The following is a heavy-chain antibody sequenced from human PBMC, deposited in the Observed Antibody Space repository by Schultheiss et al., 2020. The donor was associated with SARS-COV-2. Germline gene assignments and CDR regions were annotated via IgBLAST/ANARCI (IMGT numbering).Heavy chain of an antibody. CDR2: IYWDDDK. J-gene: IGHJ6*03. CDR1: GGSISSGGYY. V-gene: IGHV2-5*08. D-gene: IGHD3-3*01. CDR3: ARLNYDFWSGYYGYYYYYMDV. Sequence: TLSLTCTVSGGSISSGGYYWSWIRQPPGKGLEWLALIYWDDDKRYSPSLKSRLTITKDTSKNQVVLTMTNMDPVDTATYYCARLNYDFWSGYYGYYYYYMDVWGKGTTVTVSS.